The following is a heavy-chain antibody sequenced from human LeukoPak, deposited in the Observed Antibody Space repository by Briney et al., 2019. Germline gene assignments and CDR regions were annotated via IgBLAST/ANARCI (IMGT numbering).Heavy chain of an antibody. CDR2: IYYSGST. V-gene: IGHV4-59*01. J-gene: IGHJ5*02. CDR3: ARVVWNYWFDP. D-gene: IGHD1-7*01. Sequence: SETLSLTCTVSGGSISSYYWSWIRQPPGKGLEWIGYIYYSGSTNFNPSLKSRVTISVDTSKNQFSLKLSSVTAADTAVYYCARVVWNYWFDPWGQGTLVTVSS. CDR1: GGSISSYY.